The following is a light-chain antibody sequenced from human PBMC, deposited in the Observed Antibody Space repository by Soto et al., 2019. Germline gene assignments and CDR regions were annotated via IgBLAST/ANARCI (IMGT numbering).Light chain of an antibody. CDR1: QSISSW. J-gene: IGKJ1*01. CDR3: QQYTRPPWT. V-gene: IGKV1-5*01. CDR2: DAS. Sequence: DIQMTQSPSTLSASVGDRVTITCRASQSISSWLAWYQQKPGNAPKLLIYDASSLESGVPSRFSGSGSATEFTLTISSLQPDDFATYYCQQYTRPPWTFGQGTKVEIK.